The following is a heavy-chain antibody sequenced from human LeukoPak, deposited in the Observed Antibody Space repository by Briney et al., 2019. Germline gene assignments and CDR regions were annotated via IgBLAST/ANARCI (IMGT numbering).Heavy chain of an antibody. CDR3: AKAVDRVVVVAAAHFDY. D-gene: IGHD2-15*01. CDR1: GFTFSDYY. J-gene: IGHJ4*02. Sequence: KAGGSLRLSCAASGFTFSDYYMSWIRQAPGKGLEWVSYISSSGSTIYYADSVKGRFTISRDNSKNMLYLQMNSLRAEDTAVYYCAKAVDRVVVVAAAHFDYWGQGTLVTVSS. CDR2: ISSSGSTI. V-gene: IGHV3-11*01.